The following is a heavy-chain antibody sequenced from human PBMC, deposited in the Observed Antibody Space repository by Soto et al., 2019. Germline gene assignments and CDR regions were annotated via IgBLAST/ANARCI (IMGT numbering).Heavy chain of an antibody. CDR2: IYSGGST. V-gene: IGHV3-66*01. CDR3: ARAPARYCTNGVCYDLHFDY. D-gene: IGHD2-8*01. J-gene: IGHJ4*02. CDR1: GFTVSSNY. Sequence: GGSLRLSCAASGFTVSSNYMSWVRQAPGKGLEWVSVIYSGGSTYYADSVKGRFTISRDNSKNTLYLQMNSLRAEDTAVYYCARAPARYCTNGVCYDLHFDYRGQGTLVTVSS.